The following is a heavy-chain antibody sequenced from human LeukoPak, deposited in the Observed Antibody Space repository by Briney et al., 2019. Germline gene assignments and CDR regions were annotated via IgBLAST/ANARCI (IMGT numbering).Heavy chain of an antibody. Sequence: GESLKISCQGSGYSFTSYWIGWVRQVPGKGLEWMGVIYPGDSDTRYSPSFQGQVTISADKSISTAYLQWSSLKASDTAMYYCARMYYYDSSGYYLDYWGQGTLVTVSS. J-gene: IGHJ4*02. V-gene: IGHV5-51*01. CDR1: GYSFTSYW. D-gene: IGHD3-22*01. CDR3: ARMYYYDSSGYYLDY. CDR2: IYPGDSDT.